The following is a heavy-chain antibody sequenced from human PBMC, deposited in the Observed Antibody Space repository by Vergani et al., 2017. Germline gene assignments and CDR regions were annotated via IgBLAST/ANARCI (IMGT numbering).Heavy chain of an antibody. CDR2: ISAYNGNT. CDR3: ARVLPYCISTSCLPPQWFDP. J-gene: IGHJ5*02. Sequence: QVQLVQSGAEVKKPGASVKVSCKASGYTFTSYGISWVRQAPGQGLEWMGWISAYNGNTNYAQKLQGRVTLTTDTSTRTAYMELRSLRSDDTAVYYCARVLPYCISTSCLPPQWFDPWGQGTLVTVSS. V-gene: IGHV1-18*01. CDR1: GYTFTSYG. D-gene: IGHD2-2*01.